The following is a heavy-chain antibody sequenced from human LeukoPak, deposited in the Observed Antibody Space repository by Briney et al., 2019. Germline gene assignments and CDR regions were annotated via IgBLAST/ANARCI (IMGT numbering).Heavy chain of an antibody. CDR2: IIPILGIA. CDR3: ARDQVAVADHYWYFDL. Sequence: VASVKVSCKASGGTFSSYAISWVRQAPGQGLEWMGRIIPILGIANYAQKFQGRVTITADKSTGTAYMELSSLRSEDTAVYYCARDQVAVADHYWYFDLWGRGTLVTVSS. V-gene: IGHV1-69*04. D-gene: IGHD6-19*01. J-gene: IGHJ2*01. CDR1: GGTFSSYA.